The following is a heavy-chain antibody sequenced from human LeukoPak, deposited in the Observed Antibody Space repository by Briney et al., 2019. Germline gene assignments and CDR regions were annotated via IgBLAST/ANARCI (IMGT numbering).Heavy chain of an antibody. D-gene: IGHD1-26*01. CDR2: IYSDGST. V-gene: IGHV4-59*02. Sequence: SETLSLTCTVSSDSVSSYYWSWIRQPPGEGLEWIAYIYSDGSTNYNPSLKSRVTISVDTSKNQFSLKLSSVTAADTAVYYCVRDWEGFNFDIWGQGTMVTVSS. J-gene: IGHJ3*02. CDR3: VRDWEGFNFDI. CDR1: SDSVSSYY.